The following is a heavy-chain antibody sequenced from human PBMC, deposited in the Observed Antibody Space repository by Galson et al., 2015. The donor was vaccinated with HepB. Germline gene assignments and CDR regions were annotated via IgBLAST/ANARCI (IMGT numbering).Heavy chain of an antibody. Sequence: VKVSCKASGYTFTSYGISWVRQAPGQGLEWMGWISAYNGNTNYAQKLQGRVTMTTDTSTSTAYMELRSLRSDDTAVYYCARDLRGYCSGGSCYSPFDYWGQGTLVTVSS. CDR1: GYTFTSYG. V-gene: IGHV1-18*04. D-gene: IGHD2-15*01. J-gene: IGHJ4*02. CDR2: ISAYNGNT. CDR3: ARDLRGYCSGGSCYSPFDY.